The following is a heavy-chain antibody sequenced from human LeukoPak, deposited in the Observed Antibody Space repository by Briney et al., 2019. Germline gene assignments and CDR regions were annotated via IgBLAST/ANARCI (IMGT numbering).Heavy chain of an antibody. CDR3: AKDGVGIVVVPAAIQYYYYYMDV. V-gene: IGHV3-48*03. J-gene: IGHJ6*03. Sequence: PGGSLRLSCAASGFTFSSYEMNWVRQAPGKGLEWVSYISSSGSTIYYADSVKGRFTISRDNAKNSLYLQMNSLRADDTAVYYCAKDGVGIVVVPAAIQYYYYYMDVWGKGTTVTVSS. D-gene: IGHD2-2*02. CDR2: ISSSGSTI. CDR1: GFTFSSYE.